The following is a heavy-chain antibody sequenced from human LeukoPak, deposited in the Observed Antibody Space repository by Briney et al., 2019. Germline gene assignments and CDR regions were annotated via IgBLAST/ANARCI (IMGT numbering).Heavy chain of an antibody. D-gene: IGHD3-10*01. Sequence: ASVKVSCKLSGDTLTELSMHWVRQSPGKGLEWMGGFVPEDGETIYAQKFQGRVTMTEDTSTDTACMELSSLRSDDTAVYFCATLPRGHLFDSWGQGTLVTVSS. J-gene: IGHJ4*02. CDR1: GDTLTELS. CDR2: FVPEDGET. V-gene: IGHV1-24*01. CDR3: ATLPRGHLFDS.